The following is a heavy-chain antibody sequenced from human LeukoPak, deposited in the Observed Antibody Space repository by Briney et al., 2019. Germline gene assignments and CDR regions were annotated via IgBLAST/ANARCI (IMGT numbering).Heavy chain of an antibody. CDR3: ARVPTGGYSSGWYDY. V-gene: IGHV1-69*04. CDR1: GGTFSSYA. D-gene: IGHD6-19*01. CDR2: IIPILGIA. Sequence: ASVNVSCKASGGTFSSYAISWVRQAPGQGLEWMGRIIPILGIANYAQKFQGRVTITADKSTSTAYMELSSLRSEDTAVYYCARVPTGGYSSGWYDYWGQGTLVTVSS. J-gene: IGHJ4*02.